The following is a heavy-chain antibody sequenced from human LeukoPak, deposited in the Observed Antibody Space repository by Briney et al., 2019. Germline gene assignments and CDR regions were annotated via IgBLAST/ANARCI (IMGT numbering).Heavy chain of an antibody. CDR3: ARDWVTTAGVGY. CDR1: GYTFTSYA. V-gene: IGHV1-3*01. D-gene: IGHD4-11*01. Sequence: GASVKVSCKASGYTFTSYAMHWVRQAPGQRLEWMGWINAGNGNTKYSQKFQGRVTITRDTSASTAYMELGSLRSEDTAVYYCARDWVTTAGVGYWGQGTLVTVSS. J-gene: IGHJ4*02. CDR2: INAGNGNT.